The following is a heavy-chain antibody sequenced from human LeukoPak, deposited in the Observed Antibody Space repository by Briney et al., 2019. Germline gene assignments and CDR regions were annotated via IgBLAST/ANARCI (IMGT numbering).Heavy chain of an antibody. CDR1: GFTFSSYG. CDR3: AKGPDTSGYYSLDY. Sequence: GGSLRLSCAASGFTFSSYGMHWVRQAPGKGLEEGAVISYDGSNKYYADSVKGRFTISRDNSKNTLYLQMNSLRAEDTAVYYCAKGPDTSGYYSLDYWGQGTLVSVSS. D-gene: IGHD3-22*01. V-gene: IGHV3-30*18. J-gene: IGHJ4*02. CDR2: ISYDGSNK.